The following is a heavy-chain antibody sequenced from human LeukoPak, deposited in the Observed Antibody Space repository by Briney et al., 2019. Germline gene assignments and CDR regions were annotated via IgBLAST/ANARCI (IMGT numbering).Heavy chain of an antibody. D-gene: IGHD4/OR15-4a*01. CDR2: IYYSGST. Sequence: SETLSLTCTLSGGSISSYYWSWIRQPPGKGLEWIAYIYYSGSTNFNPSLKSRGTISIDTSKNQFSLKLSSVTAADTAMYYCARAPDYRWFDPWGQGTLVTVSS. CDR3: ARAPDYRWFDP. V-gene: IGHV4-59*01. CDR1: GGSISSYY. J-gene: IGHJ5*02.